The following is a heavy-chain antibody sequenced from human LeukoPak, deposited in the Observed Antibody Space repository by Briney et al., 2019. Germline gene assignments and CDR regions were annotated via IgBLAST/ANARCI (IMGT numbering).Heavy chain of an antibody. V-gene: IGHV3-53*01. D-gene: IGHD6-13*01. Sequence: GSMRLTCSEYGVTFSSYAMHWVRQAPGKGLEWVSVIYSGGSTYYADSVKGRFTISRDNSKNTLYLQMNSLRAEDTAVYYCARGTIAAVPYWGQGTLVTVSS. J-gene: IGHJ4*02. CDR3: ARGTIAAVPY. CDR1: GVTFSSYA. CDR2: IYSGGST.